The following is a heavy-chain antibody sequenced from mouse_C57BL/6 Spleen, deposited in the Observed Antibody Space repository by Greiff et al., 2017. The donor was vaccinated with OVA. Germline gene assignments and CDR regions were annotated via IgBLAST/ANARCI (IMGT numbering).Heavy chain of an antibody. V-gene: IGHV1-50*01. Sequence: VQLQESGAELVKPGASVKLSCKASGYTFTSYWMQWVKQRPGQGLEWIGEIDPSDSYTNYNQKFKGKATLTVDTSSSTAYMQLSSLTSEDSAVYYCARNDQFAYWGQGTLVTVSA. CDR2: IDPSDSYT. CDR1: GYTFTSYW. J-gene: IGHJ3*01. CDR3: ARNDQFAY.